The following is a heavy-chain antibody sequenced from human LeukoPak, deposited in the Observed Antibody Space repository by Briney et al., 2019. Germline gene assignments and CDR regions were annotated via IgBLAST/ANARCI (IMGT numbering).Heavy chain of an antibody. V-gene: IGHV7-4-1*02. D-gene: IGHD3-16*01. Sequence: GASVKVSCKASGYTFTTYPMNWVRQAPGQGLEWMGWINTNTGNPTYAQGFTGRFVFSLDTSVSTAYLQISSLKAEDTAVYYCATDYGGGAFHIWGQGTMVTVSS. CDR3: ATDYGGGAFHI. J-gene: IGHJ3*02. CDR1: GYTFTTYP. CDR2: INTNTGNP.